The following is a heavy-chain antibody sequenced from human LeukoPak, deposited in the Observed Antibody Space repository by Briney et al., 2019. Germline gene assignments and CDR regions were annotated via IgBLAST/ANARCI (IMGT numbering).Heavy chain of an antibody. CDR3: ARVKDSSGYFDY. Sequence: GGSLRLSCAASGFTFSSYAMSWVRQAPGKGLEWVSAISGSGGSTYYADSVKGRFTISRDNSKNTLYLQMNSLRAEDTAVYYCARVKDSSGYFDYWGQGTLVTVSS. D-gene: IGHD3-22*01. V-gene: IGHV3-23*01. J-gene: IGHJ4*02. CDR2: ISGSGGST. CDR1: GFTFSSYA.